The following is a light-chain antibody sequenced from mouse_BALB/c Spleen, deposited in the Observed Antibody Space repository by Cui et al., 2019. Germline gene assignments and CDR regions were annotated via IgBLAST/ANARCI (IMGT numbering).Light chain of an antibody. J-gene: IGKJ2*01. CDR3: QQGQSYPYT. CDR2: KAS. V-gene: IGKV11-125*01. CDR1: QNINVW. Sequence: QMNQSPSSLSASLGDTITITCHASQNINVWLSWYQQKPGNIPKLLIHKASNLHAGVPSRFSGSGSGTGFTLTISSLQPEDIATYYCQQGQSYPYTFGGGTKLEIK.